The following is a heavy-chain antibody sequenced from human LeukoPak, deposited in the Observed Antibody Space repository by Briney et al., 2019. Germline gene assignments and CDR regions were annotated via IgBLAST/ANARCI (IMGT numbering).Heavy chain of an antibody. V-gene: IGHV3-23*01. CDR3: AKRSSNYDAFYFDY. CDR1: GFTFSSYA. D-gene: IGHD4-11*01. Sequence: PGGSLRLSCAASGFTFSSYAMSWVRQAPGKGLEWVSAISGSGGSTYYADSVKSRFTISRDNSKNTLYLQMNSLRAEDTAVYYCAKRSSNYDAFYFDYWGQGTLVTVSS. CDR2: ISGSGGST. J-gene: IGHJ4*02.